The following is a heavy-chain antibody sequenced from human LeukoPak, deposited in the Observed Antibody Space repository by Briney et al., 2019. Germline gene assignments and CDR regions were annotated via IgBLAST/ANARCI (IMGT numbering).Heavy chain of an antibody. J-gene: IGHJ5*02. V-gene: IGHV1-18*01. CDR2: ISAYNGNT. D-gene: IGHD2-2*01. CDR3: ASQRRLGYCSSTSCYYSNWFDL. Sequence: GASVKVSCKASGYTFTSYGISWVRQAPGQGLEWMGWISAYNGNTNYAQKLQGRVTMTTDTSTSTAYMELRSLRSDDTAVYYCASQRRLGYCSSTSCYYSNWFDLWGQGTLVTVSS. CDR1: GYTFTSYG.